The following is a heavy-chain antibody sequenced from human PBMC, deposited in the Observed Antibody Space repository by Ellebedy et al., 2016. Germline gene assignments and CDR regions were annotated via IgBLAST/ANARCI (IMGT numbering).Heavy chain of an antibody. CDR2: IWYDGSNK. J-gene: IGHJ6*03. CDR3: ARMGTSEAYVYYYMDV. D-gene: IGHD1/OR15-1a*01. Sequence: GGSLRLXXAASGFTFSSYGMHLVRQAPGKGLEWVAVIWYDGSNKHYADSVKGRFTISRDNSKNTVNLQMNSLRDEDTAVYYCARMGTSEAYVYYYMDVWGKGTTVTVSS. CDR1: GFTFSSYG. V-gene: IGHV3-33*01.